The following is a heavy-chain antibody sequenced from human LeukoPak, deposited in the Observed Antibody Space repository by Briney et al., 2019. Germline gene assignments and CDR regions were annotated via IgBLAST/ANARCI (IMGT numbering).Heavy chain of an antibody. J-gene: IGHJ6*02. D-gene: IGHD4-17*01. CDR1: GFTVSSNY. V-gene: IGHV3-66*01. CDR3: ARATVTTFVYYYYGMDV. CDR2: IYSGGST. Sequence: GGSLRLSCAASGFTVSSNYMSWVRQAPGKGLEWVSVIYSGGSTYYADSVKSRFTISRDNSKNTLYLQMNSLRAEDTAVYYCARATVTTFVYYYYGMDVWGQGTTVTVSS.